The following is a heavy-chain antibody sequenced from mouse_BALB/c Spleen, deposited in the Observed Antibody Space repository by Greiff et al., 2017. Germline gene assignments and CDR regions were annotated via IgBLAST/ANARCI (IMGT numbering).Heavy chain of an antibody. CDR2: ISYSGST. J-gene: IGHJ2*01. D-gene: IGHD1-1*01. CDR1: GYSITSDYA. V-gene: IGHV3-2*02. CDR3: ARMNYGSSYY. Sequence: EVKLQESGPGLVKPSQSLSLTCTVTGYSITSDYAWNWIRQFPGNKLEWMGYISYSGSTSYNPSLKSRISITRDTSKNQFFLQLNSVTTEDTATYYCARMNYGSSYYWGQGTTLTVSS.